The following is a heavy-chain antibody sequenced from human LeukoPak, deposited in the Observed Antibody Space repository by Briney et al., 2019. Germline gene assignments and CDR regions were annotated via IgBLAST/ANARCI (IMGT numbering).Heavy chain of an antibody. Sequence: PSETLSLTCAVYGGSFSGYYWSWIRQPPGKGLEWIGEINHSGSTNYNPSLKSRVTMSLDTSKTQFSLKLSSVTAADTAVYYCARAVVTAWYFDLWGRGTLVTVSS. CDR3: ARAVVTAWYFDL. D-gene: IGHD2-21*02. CDR2: INHSGST. J-gene: IGHJ2*01. V-gene: IGHV4-34*01. CDR1: GGSFSGYY.